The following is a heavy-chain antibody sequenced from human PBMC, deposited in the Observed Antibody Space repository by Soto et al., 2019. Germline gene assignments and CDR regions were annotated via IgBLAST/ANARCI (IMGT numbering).Heavy chain of an antibody. V-gene: IGHV3-23*01. CDR1: GFTFINYA. CDR3: VRKVLGSTTRPDYWYFDL. Sequence: EVQLLESGGGLVQPGGSLRLSCVGSGFTFINYAMNWVRQAPGKGLEWVSGISGVGDMTFDADTVKGRFTISRDNSKNTVNLQKNSLRPDDTAVYYCVRKVLGSTTRPDYWYFDLWGRGTLVTVPS. CDR2: ISGVGDMT. J-gene: IGHJ2*01. D-gene: IGHD3-16*01.